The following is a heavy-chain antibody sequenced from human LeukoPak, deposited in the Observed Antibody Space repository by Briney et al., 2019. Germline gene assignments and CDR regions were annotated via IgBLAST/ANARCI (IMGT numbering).Heavy chain of an antibody. CDR2: IPYSGST. V-gene: IGHV4-39*07. J-gene: IGHJ4*02. CDR3: ARCKDYYVSGSYYKTFDY. Sequence: PSETLSLTCTVSGDSISSSSHYWGWIRQPPGKGLEWIGSIPYSGSTYYNPSLKSRVTISVDTSKNQFSLKLSSVTAADTAVYYCARCKDYYVSGSYYKTFDYWGQGTLVTVSS. CDR1: GDSISSSSHY. D-gene: IGHD3-10*01.